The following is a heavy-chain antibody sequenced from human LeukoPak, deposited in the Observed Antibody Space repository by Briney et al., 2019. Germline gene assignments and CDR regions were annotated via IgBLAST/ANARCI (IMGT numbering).Heavy chain of an antibody. CDR1: GFTVSSNY. Sequence: PGGSLRLSCAASGFTVSSNYMSWIRQAPGKGLEWVSYISGSSKYINYADSVKGRFTISRDNAKNSLHLQMNSLRAEDTAVYYCARGNRPPDYWGQGTLVTVSS. CDR3: ARGNRPPDY. CDR2: ISGSSKYI. V-gene: IGHV3-11*06. J-gene: IGHJ4*02.